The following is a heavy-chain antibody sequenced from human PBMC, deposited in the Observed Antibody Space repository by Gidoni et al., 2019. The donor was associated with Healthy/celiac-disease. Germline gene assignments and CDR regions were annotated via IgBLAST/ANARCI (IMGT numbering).Heavy chain of an antibody. V-gene: IGHV1-69*06. CDR3: ARDEGYSYSIFHYGMDV. Sequence: QVQLVQSGAEVKKPGSSVKVSCKASGGTFSRYAISWVRQAPGQGLEWMGGIIPIFGTANYAQKFQGRVTITADKSTSTAYMELSSLRSEDTAVYYCARDEGYSYSIFHYGMDVWGQGTTVTVSS. CDR2: IIPIFGTA. CDR1: GGTFSRYA. J-gene: IGHJ6*02. D-gene: IGHD5-18*01.